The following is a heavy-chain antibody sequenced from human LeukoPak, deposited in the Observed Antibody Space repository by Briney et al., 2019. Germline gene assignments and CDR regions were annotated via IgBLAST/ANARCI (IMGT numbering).Heavy chain of an antibody. V-gene: IGHV4-39*01. CDR3: ARQMGSPLRTYYYGMDV. J-gene: IGHJ6*02. D-gene: IGHD3-10*01. CDR1: GDSISSNSYY. Sequence: SETLSLTCTVSGDSISSNSYYWGWIRQPPGKGLEWIGSIYYSGSTYYNPSLKSRVTISVDTSKNQFSLKLSSVTAADTAVYYCARQMGSPLRTYYYGMDVWGQGTTVTVSS. CDR2: IYYSGST.